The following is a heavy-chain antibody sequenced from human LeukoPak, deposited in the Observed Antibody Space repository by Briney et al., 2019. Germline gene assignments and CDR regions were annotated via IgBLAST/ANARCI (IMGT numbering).Heavy chain of an antibody. V-gene: IGHV4-39*07. CDR1: GGSTSSSNYY. CDR2: IYYSGST. Sequence: SETLSLTCTVSGGSTSSSNYYWGWIRQPPGKGLEWIGSIYYSGSTYYNPSLKSRITISVDTSKNQFSLKLSSVTAADAAVYYCAREAGGIAVAGASPIDPWGQGTLVTVSS. J-gene: IGHJ5*02. D-gene: IGHD6-19*01. CDR3: AREAGGIAVAGASPIDP.